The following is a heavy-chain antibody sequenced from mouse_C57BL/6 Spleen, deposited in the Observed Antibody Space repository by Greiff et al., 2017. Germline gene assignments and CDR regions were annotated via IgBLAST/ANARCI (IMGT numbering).Heavy chain of an antibody. V-gene: IGHV5-17*01. CDR3: AYGYDWYFDV. CDR2: ISSGSSTI. Sequence: EVKLMESGGGLVKPGGSLKLSCAASGFTFSDYGMHWVRQAPEKGLEWVAYISSGSSTIYYADTVKGRFTISRDNAKNTLFLQMTSLRSEDTAMYYCAYGYDWYFDVWGTGTTVTVSS. D-gene: IGHD2-2*01. CDR1: GFTFSDYG. J-gene: IGHJ1*03.